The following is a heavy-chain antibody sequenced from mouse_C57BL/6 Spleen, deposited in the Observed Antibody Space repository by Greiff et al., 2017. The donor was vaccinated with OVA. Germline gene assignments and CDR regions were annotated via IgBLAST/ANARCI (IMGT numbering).Heavy chain of an antibody. CDR1: GFTFSDYY. CDR3: ARQLGDYDGGYFDY. V-gene: IGHV5-12*01. Sequence: EVKLVESGGGLVQPGGSLKLSCAASGFTFSDYYMYWVRQTPEKRLEWVAYISNGGGSTYYPDTVKGRFTISRDNAKNTLYLQMSRLKSEDTAMYYCARQLGDYDGGYFDYRGQGTTLTVSS. CDR2: ISNGGGST. J-gene: IGHJ2*01. D-gene: IGHD2-4*01.